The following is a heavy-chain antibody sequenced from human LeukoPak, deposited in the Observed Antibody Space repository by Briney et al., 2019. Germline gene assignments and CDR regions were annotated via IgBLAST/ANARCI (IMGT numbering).Heavy chain of an antibody. CDR2: ISSSGGST. Sequence: PGGSLRLSCAASGFTFSNYAMSWVRQAPGKGLEWVSTISSSGGSTYYADSVKGRFTISRDNSKNTLYLQMNGLRAEDTAVYYCARGVDVRGSYRQYYFDYWGQGTLVTVSS. V-gene: IGHV3-23*01. CDR3: ARGVDVRGSYRQYYFDY. CDR1: GFTFSNYA. J-gene: IGHJ4*02. D-gene: IGHD3-16*02.